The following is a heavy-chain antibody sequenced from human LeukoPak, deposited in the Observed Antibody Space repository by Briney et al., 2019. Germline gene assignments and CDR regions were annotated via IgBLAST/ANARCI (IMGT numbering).Heavy chain of an antibody. CDR2: ISSSSSYI. D-gene: IGHD6-13*01. J-gene: IGHJ4*02. CDR1: GFTFSSYS. Sequence: GGSLRLSCAASGFTFSSYSMNWVRQAPGKGPEWVSSISSSSSYIYYADSVKGRFTISRDNAKNSLYLQMNSLRAEDTAVYYCARDGMGQPTEAANLDYWGQGTLVTVSS. V-gene: IGHV3-21*01. CDR3: ARDGMGQPTEAANLDY.